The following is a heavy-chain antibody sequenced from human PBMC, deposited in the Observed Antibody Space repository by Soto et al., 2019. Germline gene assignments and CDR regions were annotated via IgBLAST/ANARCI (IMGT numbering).Heavy chain of an antibody. V-gene: IGHV1-2*04. CDR1: GYTFTGYY. Sequence: GASVKVSCKASGYTFTGYYMHWVRQAPGQRLEWMGWINPNSGGTNYAQKFQGWVTMTRDTSASTAYMELSSLRSDDTAVYYCASGLELSWFDPWGQGTLVTVSS. CDR2: INPNSGGT. CDR3: ASGLELSWFDP. D-gene: IGHD1-7*01. J-gene: IGHJ5*02.